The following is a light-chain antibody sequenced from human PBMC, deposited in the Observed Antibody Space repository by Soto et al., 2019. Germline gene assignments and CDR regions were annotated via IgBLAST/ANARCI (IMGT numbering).Light chain of an antibody. J-gene: IGKJ1*01. Sequence: EIVMTQSPATLSVSPGERATLSCRASQSIRNNLAWFPQKHGQAPRIXMYGASTRETGIPARFSGSGAGTDCTLTISSLQSEDVAVYYCQQFNNLPRTFGQGTQVDIK. V-gene: IGKV3D-15*01. CDR2: GAS. CDR1: QSIRNN. CDR3: QQFNNLPRT.